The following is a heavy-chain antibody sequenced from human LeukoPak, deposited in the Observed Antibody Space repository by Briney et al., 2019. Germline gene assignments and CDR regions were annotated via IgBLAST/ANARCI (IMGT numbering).Heavy chain of an antibody. D-gene: IGHD1-26*01. J-gene: IGHJ4*02. Sequence: PGASVKVSCKTSGYTFSGYGISWVRQAPGQGLEWMGWITGNNGNTNYAPSLQGRITMTTDTSTNTAYMELTSLKSDDTAVYYCARDQRNSGSYRCEYWGQGTLVTVSS. CDR3: ARDQRNSGSYRCEY. V-gene: IGHV1-18*01. CDR1: GYTFSGYG. CDR2: ITGNNGNT.